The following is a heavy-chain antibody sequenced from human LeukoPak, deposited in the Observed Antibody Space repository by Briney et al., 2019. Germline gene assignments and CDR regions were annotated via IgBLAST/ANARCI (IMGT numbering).Heavy chain of an antibody. CDR1: GYSFSSYW. Sequence: GESLKISCKGLGYSFSSYWNAWVRQRPGKGLEWMGIIYPGGSDTRYSPSFQGQVTISADKSITTAYLQWSSLRASDTAMYYCARPANRGDAFDIWGQGTMVTVSS. CDR2: IYPGGSDT. J-gene: IGHJ3*02. D-gene: IGHD2/OR15-2a*01. V-gene: IGHV5-51*01. CDR3: ARPANRGDAFDI.